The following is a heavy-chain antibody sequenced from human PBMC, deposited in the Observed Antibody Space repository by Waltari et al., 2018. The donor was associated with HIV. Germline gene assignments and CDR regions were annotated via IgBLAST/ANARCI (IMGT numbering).Heavy chain of an antibody. J-gene: IGHJ4*02. CDR1: GFTFSSYS. V-gene: IGHV3-48*01. CDR2: ISSSSSTI. D-gene: IGHD3-22*01. Sequence: EVQLVESGGGLVQPGGSLRLSCAASGFTFSSYSMNWVRQAPGKGLEWVSYISSSSSTIYYADSVKGRFTISRDNAKNSLYLQMNSLRAEDTAVYYCARDYYDSSGTTKTDYWGQGTLVTVSS. CDR3: ARDYYDSSGTTKTDY.